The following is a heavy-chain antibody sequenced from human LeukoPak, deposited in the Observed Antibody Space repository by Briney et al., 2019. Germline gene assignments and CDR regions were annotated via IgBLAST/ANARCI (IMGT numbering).Heavy chain of an antibody. V-gene: IGHV1-2*02. CDR1: GYAFTGYY. D-gene: IGHD3-3*01. CDR3: ARGLWSGYLFDY. Sequence: ASVKVSCKASGYAFTGYYLHWVQQAPGQGLEWMGWINPNSGGTNYAQNFQGRVTMTRDTSISTAYMELSRLRSDDTAVYYCARGLWSGYLFDYWGQGTLVTVSS. J-gene: IGHJ4*02. CDR2: INPNSGGT.